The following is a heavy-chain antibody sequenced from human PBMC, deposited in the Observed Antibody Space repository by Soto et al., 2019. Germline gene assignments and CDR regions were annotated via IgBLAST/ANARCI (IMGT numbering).Heavy chain of an antibody. V-gene: IGHV3-43D*04. D-gene: IGHD3-22*01. J-gene: IGHJ4*02. Sequence: EVQLVESGGVVVQPGGSLRLSCAASGFTFDDYAMHWVRQAPGKGLEWVSLISWDGGSTYYADSVKGRFTISRDNSKNSLYLQMNSLRAEDTALYYCAKDGSRSSGYWVDYWGQGTLVTVSS. CDR3: AKDGSRSSGYWVDY. CDR2: ISWDGGST. CDR1: GFTFDDYA.